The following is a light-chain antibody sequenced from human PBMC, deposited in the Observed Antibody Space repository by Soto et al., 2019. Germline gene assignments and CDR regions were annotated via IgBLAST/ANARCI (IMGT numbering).Light chain of an antibody. V-gene: IGKV1-27*01. Sequence: DIQMTQSPSSLSAPIGDRVTITCRASQGINKYLAWYQQKPGKVPKLLIYGASTLQSGVPSRFSGSGSGTDFTLTISSLQPEDVATYYCQKYNTAPWTFGQGTKVEIK. J-gene: IGKJ1*01. CDR1: QGINKY. CDR2: GAS. CDR3: QKYNTAPWT.